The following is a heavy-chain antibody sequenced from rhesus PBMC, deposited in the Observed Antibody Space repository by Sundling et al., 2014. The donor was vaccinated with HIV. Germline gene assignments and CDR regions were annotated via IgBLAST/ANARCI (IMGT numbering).Heavy chain of an antibody. J-gene: IGHJ5-1*01. V-gene: IGHV4-93*01. CDR2: VYGSGGST. Sequence: QVQLQESGPAVVKPSETLSLTCAVSGGSINSSNWWSWIRQSPGKGLEWVGSVYGSGGSTEYNPSLKSRVTISKDTSKNQFSLKLTSVTAADTAVYFCARGGIAAGLWGPGVLVTVSS. CDR3: ARGGIAAGL. CDR1: GGSINSSNW. D-gene: IGHD6-13*01.